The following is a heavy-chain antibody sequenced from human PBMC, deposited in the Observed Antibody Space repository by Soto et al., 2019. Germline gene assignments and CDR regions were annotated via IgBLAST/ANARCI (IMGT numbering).Heavy chain of an antibody. Sequence: KSSETLSLTCAVYGGSFSGYYWSWIRQPPGKGLEWIGEINHSGSTNYNPSLKSRVTISVDTSKNQFSLKLSSVTAADTAVYYCARGRYYYDSSGSSRHYYYGMDVWGQGTTVTVSS. D-gene: IGHD3-22*01. CDR2: INHSGST. J-gene: IGHJ6*02. V-gene: IGHV4-34*01. CDR3: ARGRYYYDSSGSSRHYYYGMDV. CDR1: GGSFSGYY.